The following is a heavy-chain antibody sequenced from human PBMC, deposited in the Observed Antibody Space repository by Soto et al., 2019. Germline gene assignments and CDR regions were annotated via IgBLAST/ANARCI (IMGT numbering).Heavy chain of an antibody. CDR1: GFTFSSYW. V-gene: IGHV3-74*03. CDR2: IDSYGSST. Sequence: EVQLVESGGGLVQPGGSMRLSCVASGFTFSSYWMHWVRQVPGKEPVWVSFIDSYGSSTKYADSVRGRFTISRDNAKNTLYLLMNSLRVEDTAVYYCVRGLGNSDHWGQGTLVTVSS. J-gene: IGHJ4*02. CDR3: VRGLGNSDH.